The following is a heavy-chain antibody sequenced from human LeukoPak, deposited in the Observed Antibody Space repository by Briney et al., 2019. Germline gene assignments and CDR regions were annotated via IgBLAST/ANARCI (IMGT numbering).Heavy chain of an antibody. D-gene: IGHD3-10*01. J-gene: IGHJ4*02. V-gene: IGHV1-46*01. CDR3: ATYGSGSIPFYFDY. Sequence: AASVKVSCKASGYTFTSYGISWVRQAPGQGLEWMGIINPSGGSTSYAQKFQGRVTMTRDTSTSAVYMELSSLRSEDTAVYYCATYGSGSIPFYFDYWGQGTLVTVSS. CDR1: GYTFTSYG. CDR2: INPSGGST.